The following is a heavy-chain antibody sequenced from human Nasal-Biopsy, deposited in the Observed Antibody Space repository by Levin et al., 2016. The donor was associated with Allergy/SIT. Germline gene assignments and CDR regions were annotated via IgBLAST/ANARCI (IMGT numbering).Heavy chain of an antibody. J-gene: IGHJ1*01. CDR2: IDWQSKVL. Sequence: SLKISCAASGITFEQYAMHWVRQVPGKGLEWVSGIDWQSKVLGYADSVRGRFTTSRDNAANSVFLDMDSLRPDDTGVYYCAKDGGTGTYYSWLVNWGQGTLVTVSS. CDR3: AKDGGTGTYYSWLVN. V-gene: IGHV3-9*01. CDR1: GITFEQYA. D-gene: IGHD3-10*01.